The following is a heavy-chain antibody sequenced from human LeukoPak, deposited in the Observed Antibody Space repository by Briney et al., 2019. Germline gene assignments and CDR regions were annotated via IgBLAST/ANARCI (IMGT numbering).Heavy chain of an antibody. V-gene: IGHV4-4*07. CDR2: ISTRGNT. Sequence: SETLSLTCSVSGDFITNRYWSWVRQSAGKGLEWIGRISTRGNTNYNPSLKSRVTMSVGTSNKHFSLKLTSVTAADTAVYYCVRNWDYWGQGTLVTVSS. CDR3: VRNWDY. CDR1: GDFITNRY. J-gene: IGHJ4*02. D-gene: IGHD1-1*01.